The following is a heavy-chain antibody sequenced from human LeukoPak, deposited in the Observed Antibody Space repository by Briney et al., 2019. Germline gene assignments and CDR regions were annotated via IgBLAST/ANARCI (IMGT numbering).Heavy chain of an antibody. CDR2: ISSSSSYI. D-gene: IGHD3-10*01. CDR1: GFTFSRYS. V-gene: IGHV3-21*01. J-gene: IGHJ6*02. Sequence: GGSLRLSCAASGFTFSRYSMTGVRQAPGKGLEGVSSISSSSSYIYYADSVKGRFTISRDNAKNSLYLQMNSLRAEDTAVYYCAEGSGKSYYGMDVWGQGTTVTVSS. CDR3: AEGSGKSYYGMDV.